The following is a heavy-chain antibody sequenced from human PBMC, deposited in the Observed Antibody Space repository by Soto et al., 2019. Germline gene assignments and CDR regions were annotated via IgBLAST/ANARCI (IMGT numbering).Heavy chain of an antibody. D-gene: IGHD2-21*02. CDR1: GFSFSDFG. V-gene: IGHV3-30*18. Sequence: QVQLVESGGGVVQPGRSLRLSCAPSGFSFSDFGMHWVRQAPGKGLEWVAAISHDGSNQYYEDSVKGRFSISRDHSNNRLYLQMNNLKVEDSAIYFCAKETRSRAVTATRVNGMDVWGQGTTVTVSS. J-gene: IGHJ6*02. CDR2: ISHDGSNQ. CDR3: AKETRSRAVTATRVNGMDV.